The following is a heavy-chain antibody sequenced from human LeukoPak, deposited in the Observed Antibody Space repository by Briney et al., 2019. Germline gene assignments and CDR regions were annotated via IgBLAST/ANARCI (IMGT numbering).Heavy chain of an antibody. CDR2: VSTSGST. D-gene: IGHD4-11*01. Sequence: SETLSLTCTVSGGSISTFYWTWIRQPAGKGLEWIGRVSTSGSTNYNPSLKSRVTMSVDTSKNQFSLNLNSVTAADTAVYYCARDPYLPTLITVVDYYYGMGVWGQGTTVTVSS. CDR1: GGSISTFY. J-gene: IGHJ6*02. CDR3: ARDPYLPTLITVVDYYYGMGV. V-gene: IGHV4-4*07.